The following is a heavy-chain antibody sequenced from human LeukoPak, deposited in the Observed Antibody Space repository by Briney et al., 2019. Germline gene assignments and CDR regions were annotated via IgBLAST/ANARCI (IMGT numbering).Heavy chain of an antibody. Sequence: SVKVSCKASGGTFSSYAISWVRQAPGQGLEWMGRIIPIFGTANYAQKFQGRVTITTDESASTAYMELSSLRSEDTAVYYCARVGGSGSQPDPWGQGTLVTVSS. CDR1: GGTFSSYA. D-gene: IGHD3-10*01. CDR3: ARVGGSGSQPDP. J-gene: IGHJ5*02. V-gene: IGHV1-69*05. CDR2: IIPIFGTA.